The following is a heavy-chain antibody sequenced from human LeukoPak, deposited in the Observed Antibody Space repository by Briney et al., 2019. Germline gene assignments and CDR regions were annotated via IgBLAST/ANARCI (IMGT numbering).Heavy chain of an antibody. D-gene: IGHD2-21*02. CDR3: ARLAYCGGDCYPGSRDFDY. J-gene: IGHJ4*02. CDR1: GFTFSSYA. V-gene: IGHV3-30-3*01. Sequence: GGSLRLSCAASGFTFSSYAMHWVCQAPGKGLEWVAVISYDGSNKYYADSVKGRFTISRDNSKNTLYLQMNSLRAEDTAVYYCARLAYCGGDCYPGSRDFDYWGQGTLVTVSS. CDR2: ISYDGSNK.